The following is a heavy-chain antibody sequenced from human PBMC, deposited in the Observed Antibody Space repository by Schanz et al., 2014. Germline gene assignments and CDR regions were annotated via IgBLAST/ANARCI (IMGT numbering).Heavy chain of an antibody. J-gene: IGHJ3*02. CDR1: GFPFSSYA. CDR3: AKAKSGAHGAFDI. Sequence: QVPLVESGGGVVQPGGSLRLSCAASGFPFSSYALHWVRQAPGKGLEWVAVISYDGVNTYYADSVKGRFTISRDNSKNTLYVQMNSLRAEDTAVYYCAKAKSGAHGAFDIWGQGTMVTVSS. CDR2: ISYDGVNT. V-gene: IGHV3-30-3*01. D-gene: IGHD3-10*01.